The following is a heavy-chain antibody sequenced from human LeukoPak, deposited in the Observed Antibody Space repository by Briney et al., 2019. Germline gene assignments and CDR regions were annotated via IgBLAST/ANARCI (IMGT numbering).Heavy chain of an antibody. J-gene: IGHJ6*03. D-gene: IGHD2-8*01. CDR1: GFNITSNY. V-gene: IGHV3-23*01. CDR2: ISGSGDST. CDR3: AKGGLMVYAGAYYMDV. Sequence: GGSLRLSCAASGFNITSNYMNWVRQAPGKGLEWVSAISGSGDSTYYADSVKGRFTISRDNSKNTLYLQMNSLRAEDTAVYYCAKGGLMVYAGAYYMDVWGKGTTVTVSS.